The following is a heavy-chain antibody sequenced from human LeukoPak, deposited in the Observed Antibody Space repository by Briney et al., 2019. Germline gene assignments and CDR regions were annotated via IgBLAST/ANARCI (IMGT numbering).Heavy chain of an antibody. J-gene: IGHJ6*02. CDR1: GGSVSSGSCY. V-gene: IGHV4-61*01. CDR3: ARAAILPGYYYYGMDV. CDR2: IYYSGST. Sequence: SETLSLTCTVSGGSVSSGSCYWSWIRQPPGKGLEWIGYIYYSGSTNYNPSLKSRVTISVDTSKNQFSLKLSSVTAADTAVYYCARAAILPGYYYYGMDVWGQGTTVTVSS. D-gene: IGHD2-2*01.